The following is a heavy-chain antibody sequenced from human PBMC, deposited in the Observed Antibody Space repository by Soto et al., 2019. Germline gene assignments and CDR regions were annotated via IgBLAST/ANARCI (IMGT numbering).Heavy chain of an antibody. D-gene: IGHD3-9*01. Sequence: SETLSLTCTVSGGSISSYYWSWIRQPPGKGLEWIGYIYYSGSTNYNPSLKSRVTISVDTSKNQFSLKLSSVTAADTAVYYCARMFYVILPGYVSAHYYYMDVWGKGTTVTVSS. J-gene: IGHJ6*03. V-gene: IGHV4-59*01. CDR2: IYYSGST. CDR3: ARMFYVILPGYVSAHYYYMDV. CDR1: GGSISSYY.